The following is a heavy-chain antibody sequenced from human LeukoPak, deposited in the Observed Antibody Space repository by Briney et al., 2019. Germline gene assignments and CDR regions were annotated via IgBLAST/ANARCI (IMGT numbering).Heavy chain of an antibody. J-gene: IGHJ4*02. CDR2: IYTSGST. V-gene: IGHV4-4*07. Sequence: SETLSLTCTVSGGSISSYYWSWIRQPAGKGLEWIGRIYTSGSTNYNPSLKSRVTMSVDTSKNQFSLKLSSVTAADTAVYYCAGEDYDSSGYYTPAFDYWGQGTLVTVSS. D-gene: IGHD3-22*01. CDR1: GGSISSYY. CDR3: AGEDYDSSGYYTPAFDY.